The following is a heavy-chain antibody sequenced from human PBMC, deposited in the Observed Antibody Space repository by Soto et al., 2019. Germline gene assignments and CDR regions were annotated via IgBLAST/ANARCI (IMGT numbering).Heavy chain of an antibody. CDR3: ARVTATTLSEVFDC. J-gene: IGHJ4*02. CDR1: GGSINSGGYY. D-gene: IGHD4-17*01. V-gene: IGHV4-31*03. Sequence: QVQLQESGPGLVKPSQTLSLTCSVSGGSINSGGYYWSWIRQHPGQGLEWIGYIYYSGSTYYNPSLKSRVTISLDTSTNQFSVNLHSVTAADTAVYYCARVTATTLSEVFDCWGQGTLVTVSS. CDR2: IYYSGST.